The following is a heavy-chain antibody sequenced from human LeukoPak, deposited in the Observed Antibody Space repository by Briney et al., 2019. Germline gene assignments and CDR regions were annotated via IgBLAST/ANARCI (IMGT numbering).Heavy chain of an antibody. Sequence: PSETLSLTCTVSGGSFSNYYWSWIRQSPGQGLEWIGYIFYSGSTNYNPSLKSRVTMSLDTSKNQFSLRLSSVTAADTAVYYCARHTTQLRYSHLDVWGQGTTVTVSS. CDR2: IFYSGST. D-gene: IGHD3-9*01. V-gene: IGHV4-59*08. CDR3: ARHTTQLRYSHLDV. CDR1: GGSFSNYY. J-gene: IGHJ6*02.